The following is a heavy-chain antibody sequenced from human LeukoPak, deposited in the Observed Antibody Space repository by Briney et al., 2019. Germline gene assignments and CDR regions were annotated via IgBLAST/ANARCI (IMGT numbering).Heavy chain of an antibody. CDR1: GVNFDDYV. CDR2: LNWDSRSM. D-gene: IGHD6-6*01. CDR3: ASSLAAHPDY. V-gene: IGHV3-9*01. Sequence: GGSLRLSCAASGVNFDDYVMHWVRQSPGTGLEWVAGLNWDSRSMAYADSVRGRFTISRDNAKNTLYLQMNSLRAEDTAVYYCASSLAAHPDYWGQGTLVTVSS. J-gene: IGHJ4*02.